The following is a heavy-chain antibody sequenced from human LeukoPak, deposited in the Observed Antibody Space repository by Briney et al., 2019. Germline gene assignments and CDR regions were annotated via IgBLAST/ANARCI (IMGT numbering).Heavy chain of an antibody. V-gene: IGHV3-73*01. Sequence: GGSLRLSCAASGFTFSGSTLHWVRQASGKGLEWVGRIRSKANSYAPAYAASVKGRFTISRDDSKNTAYLQMNSLKTEDTAVYYCSSPIHYGDYDYYYGLDVWGQGTTVTVSS. D-gene: IGHD4-17*01. J-gene: IGHJ6*02. CDR2: IRSKANSYAP. CDR3: SSPIHYGDYDYYYGLDV. CDR1: GFTFSGST.